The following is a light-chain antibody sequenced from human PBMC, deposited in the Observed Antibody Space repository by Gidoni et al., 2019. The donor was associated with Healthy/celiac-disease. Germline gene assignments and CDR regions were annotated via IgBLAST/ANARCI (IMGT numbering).Light chain of an antibody. Sequence: DIQMTQSPSTLSASVGDRVTITCRASPSISSWLAWYQQKPVKAPKLLIYKASSLESGGPSRFSGSGSGTEFTLTISSLQPDDFATYYCQQYNSYLWTFGQGTKVEIK. CDR1: PSISSW. V-gene: IGKV1-5*03. CDR2: KAS. CDR3: QQYNSYLWT. J-gene: IGKJ1*01.